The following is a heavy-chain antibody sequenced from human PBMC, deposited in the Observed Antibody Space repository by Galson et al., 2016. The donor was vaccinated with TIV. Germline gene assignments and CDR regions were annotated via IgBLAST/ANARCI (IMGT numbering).Heavy chain of an antibody. Sequence: SETLSLTCIVSGGSIITKSYYWGWIRQPPGKGLEWIGMVYDDGNAYYNPSLKSRATPSVDTSRNQFSLKLTSVAAADTAMYYCARERTPPGPDNDSWFDPWGPGILVIVSS. J-gene: IGHJ5*02. D-gene: IGHD3-16*01. CDR3: ARERTPPGPDNDSWFDP. V-gene: IGHV4-39*07. CDR2: VYDDGNA. CDR1: GGSIITKSYY.